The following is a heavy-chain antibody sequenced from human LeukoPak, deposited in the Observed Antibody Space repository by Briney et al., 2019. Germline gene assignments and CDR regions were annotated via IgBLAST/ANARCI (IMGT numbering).Heavy chain of an antibody. CDR2: ISSSSSYI. J-gene: IGHJ4*02. CDR1: GFTFSSYS. Sequence: GGSLRLSCAASGFTFSSYSMNWVRQAPGKGLEWVSSISSSSSYIYYADSVKGRFTISRDNAKNSLYLQMNSLRAEDTAVYYCARTYDFWSGYSYYSDYWGQGTLVTVSS. V-gene: IGHV3-21*01. CDR3: ARTYDFWSGYSYYSDY. D-gene: IGHD3-3*01.